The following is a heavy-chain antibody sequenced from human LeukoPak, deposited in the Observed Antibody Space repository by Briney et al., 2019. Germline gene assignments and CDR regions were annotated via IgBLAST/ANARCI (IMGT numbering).Heavy chain of an antibody. Sequence: ASVKVSCKASGYTFTSYGISWVRQAPGQGLEWMGWISAYNGNTNYAQKLQGRVTMTTDTSTSTAYMELRSLRSDDTAVYYCARATRSIFGVVILPCDYWGQGTLVTVSS. D-gene: IGHD3-3*01. CDR1: GYTFTSYG. V-gene: IGHV1-18*01. CDR2: ISAYNGNT. CDR3: ARATRSIFGVVILPCDY. J-gene: IGHJ4*02.